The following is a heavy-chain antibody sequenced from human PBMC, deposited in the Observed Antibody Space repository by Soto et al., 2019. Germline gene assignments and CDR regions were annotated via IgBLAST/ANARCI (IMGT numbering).Heavy chain of an antibody. CDR2: ISGSGGST. Sequence: EVQLLESGGGLVQPGGSLRLSCAASGFTFSSYAMSWVRQAPGKGLEWVSAISGSGGSTYYADSVKGRFTISRDNSKNTLYLQMNSLRAEDTAVYYCAKSIVPAASLPRYGMDVWGQGTTVTVSS. D-gene: IGHD2-2*01. J-gene: IGHJ6*02. V-gene: IGHV3-23*01. CDR1: GFTFSSYA. CDR3: AKSIVPAASLPRYGMDV.